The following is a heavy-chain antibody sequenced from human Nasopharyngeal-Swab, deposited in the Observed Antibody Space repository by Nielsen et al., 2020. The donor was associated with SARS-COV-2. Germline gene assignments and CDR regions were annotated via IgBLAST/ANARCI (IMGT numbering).Heavy chain of an antibody. CDR1: GYTFTSYG. Sequence: ASVKVSCKASGYTFTSYGISWVRQAPGQGLEWMGWINAYNGNTNYAQKLQGRVTMTTDTSTSTAYMELRSLRSDDTAVYYCARGGHLYDSSGYFHAFDIWGQGTMVTVSS. V-gene: IGHV1-18*01. CDR2: INAYNGNT. CDR3: ARGGHLYDSSGYFHAFDI. J-gene: IGHJ3*02. D-gene: IGHD3-22*01.